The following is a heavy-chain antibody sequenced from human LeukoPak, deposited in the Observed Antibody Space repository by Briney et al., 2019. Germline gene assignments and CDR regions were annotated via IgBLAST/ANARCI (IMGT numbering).Heavy chain of an antibody. D-gene: IGHD5-12*01. CDR1: GGSIRSGGYS. CDR2: IYHSGST. V-gene: IGHV4-30-2*01. J-gene: IGHJ6*04. Sequence: SQTLSLTCAVSGGSIRSGGYSWSWIRQPPGKGLEWIGYIYHSGSTYYNPSLKSRVTISVDRSKTQFSLKLSSVTAADTAVYYCARARSGYDYSYYYYGMDVWGKGTTVTVSS. CDR3: ARARSGYDYSYYYYGMDV.